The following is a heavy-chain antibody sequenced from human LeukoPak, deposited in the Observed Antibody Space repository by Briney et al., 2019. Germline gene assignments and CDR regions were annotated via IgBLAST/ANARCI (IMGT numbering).Heavy chain of an antibody. CDR1: GGSIRSYY. Sequence: SETLSLTCTVSGGSIRSYYWSWIRQPPGKGLEWIGYIYYSGSTNYNPSLKSRISISVDTSKNQFSLRLSSVTAADTAVYFCARHTQNLRSDYYYYGIDVWGQGTTVTASS. J-gene: IGHJ6*02. D-gene: IGHD6-19*01. V-gene: IGHV4-59*08. CDR2: IYYSGST. CDR3: ARHTQNLRSDYYYYGIDV.